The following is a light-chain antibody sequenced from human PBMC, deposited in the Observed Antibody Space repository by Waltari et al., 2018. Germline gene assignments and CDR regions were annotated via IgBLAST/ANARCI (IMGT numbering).Light chain of an antibody. J-gene: IGKJ1*01. CDR3: QQSDSTPRT. CDR1: QHMSSY. CDR2: AAS. Sequence: TCRTSQHMSSYLNWYQQKSEKAPKRLCYAASSWQSGVPSRLSGGGSGTDFTLTISSLQPEDCATYYCQQSDSTPRTFGLGTKLEIK. V-gene: IGKV1-39*01.